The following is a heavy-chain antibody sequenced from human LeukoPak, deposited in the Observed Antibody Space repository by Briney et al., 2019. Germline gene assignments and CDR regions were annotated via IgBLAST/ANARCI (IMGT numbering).Heavy chain of an antibody. CDR3: ARGEPEDPVDY. V-gene: IGHV1-69*04. J-gene: IGHJ4*02. CDR1: GGTFSSYA. Sequence: SVNVSCKASGGTFSSYAISWVRQAPGQGLGWMGRIIPILGIANYAQKFQGRVTITADKSTSTAYMELSSLRSEDTAVYYCARGEPEDPVDYWGQGTLVTVSS. CDR2: IIPILGIA. D-gene: IGHD1-14*01.